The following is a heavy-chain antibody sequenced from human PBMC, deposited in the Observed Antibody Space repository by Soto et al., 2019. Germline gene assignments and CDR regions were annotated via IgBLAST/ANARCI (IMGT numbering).Heavy chain of an antibody. CDR1: GFTFSSYG. CDR2: IWYDGSNK. V-gene: IGHV3-33*06. CDR3: VKGAVDIVATTYRGEYFDY. D-gene: IGHD5-12*01. J-gene: IGHJ4*02. Sequence: GESLKISCAASGFTFSSYGMHWVRQAPGKGLEWVAVIWYDGSNKYYADSVKGRFTISRDNSKNTLYLQMNSLRAEDTAVYYCVKGAVDIVATTYRGEYFDYWGQGTLVTVSS.